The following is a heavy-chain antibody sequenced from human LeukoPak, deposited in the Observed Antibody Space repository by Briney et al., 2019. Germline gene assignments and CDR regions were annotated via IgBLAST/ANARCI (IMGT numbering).Heavy chain of an antibody. CDR3: ATGAQDGYRYPEG. CDR1: AGSVSGHY. D-gene: IGHD5-24*01. V-gene: IGHV4-34*01. Sequence: PSQSLSPTYAVDAGSVSGHYWSSTRQPPGKGREWIGEINNSGSTNYNPSLKSRVTISVDTSKNQFSLKLSSVTAADKAVYYCATGAQDGYRYPEGWGQGTLVTVSS. CDR2: INNSGST. J-gene: IGHJ4*01.